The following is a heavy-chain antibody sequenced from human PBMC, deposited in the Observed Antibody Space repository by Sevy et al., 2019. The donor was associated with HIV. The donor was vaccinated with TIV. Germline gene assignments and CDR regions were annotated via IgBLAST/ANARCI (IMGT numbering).Heavy chain of an antibody. CDR2: IDHGGST. J-gene: IGHJ4*02. V-gene: IGHV4-34*01. D-gene: IGHD6-19*01. Sequence: SETLSLTCAVYGGSFSGYYWSWIRQPPGKGLEWIGEIDHGGSTKYNPSLKSRVTISVDTSKNQFSLKLNSVPAADTAVYYCARIKLSGWRLDYWGQGTLVTVSS. CDR3: ARIKLSGWRLDY. CDR1: GGSFSGYY.